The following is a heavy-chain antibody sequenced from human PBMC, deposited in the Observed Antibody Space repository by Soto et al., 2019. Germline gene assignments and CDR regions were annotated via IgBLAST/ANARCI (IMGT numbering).Heavy chain of an antibody. CDR2: ISYDGSNK. J-gene: IGHJ4*02. CDR3: AKEGRYCSSTSCYVPVFDY. D-gene: IGHD2-2*01. Sequence: LRLSCPACGFPFSSYCMHWVRQAPGKGLEWVAVISYDGSNKYYADSVKGRFTISRDNSKNTLYLQMNSLRAEDTAVYYCAKEGRYCSSTSCYVPVFDYWGQGTLVTVSS. V-gene: IGHV3-30*18. CDR1: GFPFSSYC.